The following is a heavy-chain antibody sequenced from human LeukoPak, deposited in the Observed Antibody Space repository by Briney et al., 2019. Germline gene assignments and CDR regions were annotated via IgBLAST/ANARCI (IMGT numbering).Heavy chain of an antibody. D-gene: IGHD3-10*01. Sequence: GGSLRLSCEVSGFTLSNYWMSWVRQAPGKGLEWVANIKQDGSEKNYVDSVKGRFTISRDNTNKLLFLQMDTLRVEDTAVYYCASEHTYYYGSGSSLDYWGQGTLVTVSS. CDR3: ASEHTYYYGSGSSLDY. CDR2: IKQDGSEK. J-gene: IGHJ4*02. V-gene: IGHV3-7*01. CDR1: GFTLSNYW.